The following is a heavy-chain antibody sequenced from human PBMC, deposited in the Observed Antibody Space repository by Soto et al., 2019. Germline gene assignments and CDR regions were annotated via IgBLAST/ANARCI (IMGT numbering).Heavy chain of an antibody. Sequence: QVQLVQSGAEVKKPGASVKVSCKASGYTFTSYGISWVRQAPGQGLEWMGWISAYNGNTNYAQKLQGRVTMTTDTXTXTXXMELRSLRSDDTAVYYCARDRFVVVPAAPRDAFDIWGQGTMVTVSS. D-gene: IGHD2-2*01. V-gene: IGHV1-18*01. CDR2: ISAYNGNT. J-gene: IGHJ3*02. CDR3: ARDRFVVVPAAPRDAFDI. CDR1: GYTFTSYG.